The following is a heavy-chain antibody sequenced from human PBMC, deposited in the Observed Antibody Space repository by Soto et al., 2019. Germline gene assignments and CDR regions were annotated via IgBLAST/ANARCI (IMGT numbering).Heavy chain of an antibody. Sequence: QAHQAQSGAEVKRPGASVTVSCKASGGTFNSYGISWVRQAPGKGIDWMGVIIPLHGTVNYAQKFQGRGSITADKSSSTVYMDLNSMRSDHTAVYYCARVRGMRGVIPGHLVLGAHGTLVTVSS. V-gene: IGHV1-69*06. CDR1: GGTFNSYG. CDR3: ARVRGMRGVIPGHLVL. J-gene: IGHJ4*01. CDR2: IIPLHGTV. D-gene: IGHD3-10*01.